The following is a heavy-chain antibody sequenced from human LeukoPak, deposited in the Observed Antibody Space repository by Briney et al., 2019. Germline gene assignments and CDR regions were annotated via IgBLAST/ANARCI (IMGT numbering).Heavy chain of an antibody. CDR3: ARWYSSGWAFDY. CDR1: GGTFSSYA. V-gene: IGHV1-69*04. CDR2: IIPILGIA. D-gene: IGHD6-19*01. J-gene: IGHJ4*02. Sequence: GASVKVSCKASGGTFSSYAISWVRQAPGQGLEWMGRIIPILGIANYAQKFQGRVTITADKSTSTAYMELSSLRSEDTAVYYCARWYSSGWAFDYWGQGTLVTVSS.